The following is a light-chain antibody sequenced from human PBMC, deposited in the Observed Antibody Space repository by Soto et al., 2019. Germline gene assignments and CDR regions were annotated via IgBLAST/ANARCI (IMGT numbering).Light chain of an antibody. V-gene: IGLV3-21*04. CDR2: YDR. CDR1: DIGSKS. Sequence: SYELTQPHSVSVAPGKTARITCGESDIGSKSVHWYQQKPGQAPVLVIYYDRHRPSGIPERFSGSNSGNTATLTISRVEAGDEADYYCQVWDSGSDHVVFGGGTKVTVL. J-gene: IGLJ2*01. CDR3: QVWDSGSDHVV.